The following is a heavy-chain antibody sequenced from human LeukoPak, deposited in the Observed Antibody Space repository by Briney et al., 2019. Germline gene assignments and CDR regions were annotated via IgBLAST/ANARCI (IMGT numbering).Heavy chain of an antibody. V-gene: IGHV4-39*02. CDR2: IYYRGST. CDR3: ASRVVVTSPLNFDY. Sequence: PSETLSLTCTVSGGSISNSSYYWGWIRQPPGKGLEWIGTIYYRGSTYYNPSLKSRVTISIDTSKNLFSLRLSSVTAADTAVYCCASRVVVTSPLNFDYWGQGTLVTVSS. CDR1: GGSISNSSYY. J-gene: IGHJ4*02. D-gene: IGHD2-21*02.